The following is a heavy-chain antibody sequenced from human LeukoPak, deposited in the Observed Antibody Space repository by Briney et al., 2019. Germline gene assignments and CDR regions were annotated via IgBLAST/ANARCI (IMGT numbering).Heavy chain of an antibody. CDR2: ISSSSSYI. Sequence: PGGSLRLSCAASGFTFSSYSMNWVRQAPGKGLEWVSSISSSSSYIYYADSVKGRFTISRDNSKNTLYLQMNSLRAEDTAVYYCAKQAAADSYWGQGTLVTVSS. V-gene: IGHV3-21*01. CDR3: AKQAAADSY. J-gene: IGHJ4*02. D-gene: IGHD6-13*01. CDR1: GFTFSSYS.